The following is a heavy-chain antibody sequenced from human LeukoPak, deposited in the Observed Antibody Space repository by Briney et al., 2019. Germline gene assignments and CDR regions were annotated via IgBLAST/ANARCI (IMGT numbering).Heavy chain of an antibody. J-gene: IGHJ4*02. CDR2: ISSSGSTI. CDR3: AHIAVDGSPSFDY. D-gene: IGHD6-19*01. Sequence: PGGSLRLSCAASGFTFSDYYMSWIRQAPGKGLGWVSYISSSGSTIYYADSVKGRFTISRDNAKNSLYLQMNSLRAEDTAVYYCAHIAVDGSPSFDYWGQGTLVTVSS. V-gene: IGHV3-11*04. CDR1: GFTFSDYY.